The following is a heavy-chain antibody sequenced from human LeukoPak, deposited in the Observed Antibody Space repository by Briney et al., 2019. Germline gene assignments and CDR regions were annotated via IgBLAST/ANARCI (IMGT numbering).Heavy chain of an antibody. V-gene: IGHV4-31*03. D-gene: IGHD5-24*01. CDR3: ASPLMADDAYDI. CDR2: IYYSGST. J-gene: IGHJ3*02. Sequence: SQTLSLTCTVSGGSISSGGYYWSWTRQHPGKGLEWIGYIYYSGSTYYNPSLKSRVTISVDTSKNQFSLKLSSVTAADTAVYYCASPLMADDAYDIWGQGTMVTVSS. CDR1: GGSISSGGYY.